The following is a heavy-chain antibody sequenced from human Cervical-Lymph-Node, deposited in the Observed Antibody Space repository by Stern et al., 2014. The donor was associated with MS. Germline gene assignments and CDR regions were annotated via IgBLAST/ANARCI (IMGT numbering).Heavy chain of an antibody. V-gene: IGHV3-74*02. CDR1: GITLSSYW. D-gene: IGHD6-6*01. CDR3: ARSVGSSSDYFDY. CDR2: INSDWSST. Sequence: EVQLVESGGGLVQPGGSLRLSCAASGITLSSYWMHWVRQAPGKGLVWVSRINSDWSSTSYADSVKGRFTISRDNAKNTLYLQMNSLRAEDTAAYYCARSVGSSSDYFDYWGQGTLVTVSS. J-gene: IGHJ4*02.